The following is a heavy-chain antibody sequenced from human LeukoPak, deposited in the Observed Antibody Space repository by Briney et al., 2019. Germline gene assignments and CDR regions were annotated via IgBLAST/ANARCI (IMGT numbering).Heavy chain of an antibody. CDR1: GFTFSSYA. Sequence: GGSLRLSCAASGFTFSSYAMSCVRQAPGKGLEWVSAISGSGGSTYYADSVKGRFTISRDNSKNTLYLQMNSLRAEDTAVYYCAKDMRFDWTPYYFDYWGQGTLVTVSS. J-gene: IGHJ4*02. V-gene: IGHV3-23*01. D-gene: IGHD3-9*01. CDR2: ISGSGGST. CDR3: AKDMRFDWTPYYFDY.